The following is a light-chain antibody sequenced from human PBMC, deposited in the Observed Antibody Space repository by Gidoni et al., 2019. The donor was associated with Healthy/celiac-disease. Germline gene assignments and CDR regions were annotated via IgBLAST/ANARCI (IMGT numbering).Light chain of an antibody. CDR3: QQYGSSPLT. CDR2: GAS. V-gene: IGKV3-20*01. Sequence: IVLTQSPGTLSLSPVETATLSCRASQSVSSSYLDWYQQKPGQAPRLLIYGASSRATGIPDRFSGSGSGTDFTLTISRLEPEDFAVYYCQQYGSSPLTFGGGTKVEIK. CDR1: QSVSSSY. J-gene: IGKJ4*01.